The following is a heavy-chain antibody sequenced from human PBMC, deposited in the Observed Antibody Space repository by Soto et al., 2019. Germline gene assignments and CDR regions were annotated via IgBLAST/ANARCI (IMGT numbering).Heavy chain of an antibody. J-gene: IGHJ4*02. CDR2: IYTSGST. CDR3: ARDSGVVGATLRKYTQFDY. Sequence: QVQLQESGPGLVKPSETLSLTCTVSGGSISSYYWSWIRQPAGKGLEWSGRIYTSGSTNYNPSLKSRVTMSVATSKNQFSLKLSSVTAADTAVYYCARDSGVVGATLRKYTQFDYWGQGTLVIVIS. CDR1: GGSISSYY. D-gene: IGHD1-26*01. V-gene: IGHV4-4*07.